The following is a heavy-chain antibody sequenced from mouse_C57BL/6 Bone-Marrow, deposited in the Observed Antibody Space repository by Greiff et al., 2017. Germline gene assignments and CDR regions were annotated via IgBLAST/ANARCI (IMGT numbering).Heavy chain of an antibody. J-gene: IGHJ2*01. Sequence: VKLVESGAELVKPGASVKLSCKASGYIFTEYTIHWVKQRSGQGLEWIGWFYPGSGSIKYNERFKDKATLTADKSSNTVYMELSRLTSEDSAAYFCARHERYYDYEGYFDYWGQGTTLTVSS. CDR2: FYPGSGSI. D-gene: IGHD2-4*01. CDR1: GYIFTEYT. CDR3: ARHERYYDYEGYFDY. V-gene: IGHV1-62-2*01.